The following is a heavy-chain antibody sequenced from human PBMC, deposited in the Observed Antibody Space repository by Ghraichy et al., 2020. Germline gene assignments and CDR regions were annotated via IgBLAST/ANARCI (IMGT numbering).Heavy chain of an antibody. CDR1: GFTFSNAW. Sequence: GGSLRLSCAGSGFTFSNAWMNWVRQAPGRGLEWVGRIKSKPDGGTTDYAAPVKGRFTISRDDSKNTVFLQMNSLRTEDTAVYYCATGMVFDYWGQGTLVTVSS. V-gene: IGHV3-15*01. J-gene: IGHJ4*02. D-gene: IGHD3-10*01. CDR2: IKSKPDGGTT. CDR3: ATGMVFDY.